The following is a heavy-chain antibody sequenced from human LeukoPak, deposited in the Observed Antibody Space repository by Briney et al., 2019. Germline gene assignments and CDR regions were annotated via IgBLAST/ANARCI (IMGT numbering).Heavy chain of an antibody. V-gene: IGHV1-69*02. CDR1: GGTLSSYT. Sequence: SVKVPCKASGGTLSSYTISWVRQAPGQGLEWMGRIIPILGIANYAQKFQGRVTITADKSTSTAYMELSSLRSEDTAVYYCASNVPAAIRYYYYYYMDVWGKGTTVTVSS. CDR2: IIPILGIA. J-gene: IGHJ6*03. CDR3: ASNVPAAIRYYYYYYMDV. D-gene: IGHD2-2*01.